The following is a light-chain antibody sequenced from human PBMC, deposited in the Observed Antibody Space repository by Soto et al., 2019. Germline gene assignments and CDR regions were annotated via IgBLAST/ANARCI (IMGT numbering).Light chain of an antibody. J-gene: IGKJ2*01. CDR2: GVS. V-gene: IGKV3-20*01. CDR3: QQYGSSPPYS. CDR1: QSVSSSY. Sequence: EIVLTQSPVTLSLSPGERATLSCRASQSVSSSYLAWYQQKVGQAPRLLMYGVSTRTAGVPERFSGSGSGTDFTLTISILEREDFAVYYCQQYGSSPPYSFGEGTKLEIK.